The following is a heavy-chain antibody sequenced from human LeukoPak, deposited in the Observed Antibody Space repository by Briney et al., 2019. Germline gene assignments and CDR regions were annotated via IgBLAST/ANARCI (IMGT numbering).Heavy chain of an antibody. D-gene: IGHD5-24*01. J-gene: IGHJ4*02. V-gene: IGHV4-34*01. Sequence: LKPSETLSLTCAVYGESFSAYYWSWIRQPPGKGLEWIGEINHSGNTNYNPTLKSRVTISVDTSKNQFSLKLSSVTAADTAVYYCARVDGDGYNIPDYWSRGTLVTVSS. CDR1: GESFSAYY. CDR3: ARVDGDGYNIPDY. CDR2: INHSGNT.